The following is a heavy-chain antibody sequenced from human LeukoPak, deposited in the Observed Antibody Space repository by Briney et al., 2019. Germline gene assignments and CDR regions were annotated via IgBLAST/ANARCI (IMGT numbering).Heavy chain of an antibody. D-gene: IGHD2-2*01. V-gene: IGHV3-66*02. CDR3: ARDLGNSYCSSTSCSDY. CDR2: IYSGGST. Sequence: PGGSLRLSCAASGFTVSSNYMSWVRQAPGKGLEWVSVIYSGGSTYYADSVKGRFTISRDNSKNTLYLQMNSLRAEDTAVYYCARDLGNSYCSSTSCSDYWGQGTLVTVSS. CDR1: GFTVSSNY. J-gene: IGHJ4*02.